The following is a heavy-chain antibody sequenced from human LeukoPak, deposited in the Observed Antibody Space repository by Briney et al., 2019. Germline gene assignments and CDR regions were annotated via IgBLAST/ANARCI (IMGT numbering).Heavy chain of an antibody. Sequence: SETLSLTCAVYGGSFSGYYWSWIRQPPGKGLEWIGEINHSGSTNYNPSLKSRVTISVDTSKNQFSLKLSSVTAADTAVYYCARLVPSSGSGRCYYGMDVWGQGTTVTVSS. CDR2: INHSGST. CDR3: ARLVPSSGSGRCYYGMDV. D-gene: IGHD5-12*01. J-gene: IGHJ6*02. CDR1: GGSFSGYY. V-gene: IGHV4-34*01.